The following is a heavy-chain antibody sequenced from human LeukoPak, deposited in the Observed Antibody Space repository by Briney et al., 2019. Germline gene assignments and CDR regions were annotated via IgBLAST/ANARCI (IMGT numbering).Heavy chain of an antibody. CDR2: INPSGGST. J-gene: IGHJ5*02. V-gene: IGHV1-46*01. D-gene: IGHD1-1*01. Sequence: ASVKVSCKASGYTFTSYYMHWVRQAPGQGLEWMGIINPSGGSTSYAQKLQGRVTMTTDTSTSTAYMELRSLRSDDTAVYYCARENGWFDPWGQGTLVTVSS. CDR3: ARENGWFDP. CDR1: GYTFTSYY.